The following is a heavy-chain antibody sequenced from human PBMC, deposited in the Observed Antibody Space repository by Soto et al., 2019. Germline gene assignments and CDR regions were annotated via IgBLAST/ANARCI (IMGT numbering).Heavy chain of an antibody. CDR3: ARGIATGQLDT. CDR1: GYTFTRYT. V-gene: IGHV1-3*01. J-gene: IGHJ5*02. Sequence: QVQLVQSGAEVKKHGASVKISCKASGYTFTRYTMNWVRQAPGQRLERMGWINPDNGNTKSSQKFQDRVIITRDTSASTAYMDLSSLRSADTAVYDWARGIATGQLDTWGQGTLVTVSA. CDR2: INPDNGNT. D-gene: IGHD2-15*01.